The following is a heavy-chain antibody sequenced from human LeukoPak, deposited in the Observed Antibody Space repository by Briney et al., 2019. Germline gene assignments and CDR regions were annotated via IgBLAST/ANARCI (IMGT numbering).Heavy chain of an antibody. CDR1: GGTFSSYA. CDR2: IIPIFGTA. Sequence: SVKVSCKASGGTFSSYAISWVRQAPGQGLEWMGGIIPIFGTANYAQKFQGRVTITADKSTSTAYMELSSLRSEDTAVYYCARETVTVTTQPYFDYWGQGTLVTVSS. D-gene: IGHD4-17*01. V-gene: IGHV1-69*06. CDR3: ARETVTVTTQPYFDY. J-gene: IGHJ4*02.